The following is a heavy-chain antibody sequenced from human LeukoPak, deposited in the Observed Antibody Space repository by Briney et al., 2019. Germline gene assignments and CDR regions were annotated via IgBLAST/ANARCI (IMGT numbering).Heavy chain of an antibody. V-gene: IGHV3-30*02. CDR3: AKGGIHWEVDY. CDR1: GFTFSNSG. Sequence: PAGSLRLSSAASGFTFSNSGMHWLRPAPRTGLARATFIRDEGSNEHYAGSGEGRFTISTDNSRNTLYLQMDRLRPEDTAVYYCAKGGIHWEVDYWGQGSLVTVSS. CDR2: IRDEGSNE. D-gene: IGHD5-18*01. J-gene: IGHJ4*02.